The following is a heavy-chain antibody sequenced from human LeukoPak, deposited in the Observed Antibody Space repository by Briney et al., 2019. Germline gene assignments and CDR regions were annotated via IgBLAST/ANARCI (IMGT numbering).Heavy chain of an antibody. J-gene: IGHJ4*02. CDR2: IYHSGST. CDR3: ARASSGSSWPFDY. V-gene: IGHV4-38-2*02. CDR1: GYSISSGYY. D-gene: IGHD6-13*01. Sequence: SETLSLTCTVSGYSISSGYYWGWIRQPPGKGLEWIGSIYHSGSTYYNPSLKSRVTISVDTSKNQFSLKLSSVTAADTAVYYCARASSGSSWPFDYWGQGTLVTVSS.